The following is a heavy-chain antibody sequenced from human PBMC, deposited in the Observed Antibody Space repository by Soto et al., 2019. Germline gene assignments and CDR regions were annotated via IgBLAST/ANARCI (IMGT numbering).Heavy chain of an antibody. CDR1: GFTFSSYG. J-gene: IGHJ5*02. CDR3: AKDRLRYFDWLPFDP. CDR2: ISYDGSNK. D-gene: IGHD3-9*01. V-gene: IGHV3-30*18. Sequence: QVQLVESGGGVVQPGRSLRLSCAASGFTFSSYGMHWVRQAPGKGLEWVAVISYDGSNKYYADSVKGRLTISRDNSKNTLYLQMNSLRAEDTAVYYGAKDRLRYFDWLPFDPWGQGTLVTVS.